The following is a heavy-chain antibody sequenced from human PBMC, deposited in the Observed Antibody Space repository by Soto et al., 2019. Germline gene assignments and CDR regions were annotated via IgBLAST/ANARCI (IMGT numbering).Heavy chain of an antibody. CDR1: GFTFSNFV. CDR2: ITETGGDI. Sequence: EVQLLESGGGLVQPGGSLRLSCAASGFTFSNFVMRWVRQTPGKGLEWVSTITETGGDIYYTDSVKGRFTVSRDNSKNTLYLKMPTLRAEDTALYYCTKAPSDRHHMDVWGQGTTVTVSS. V-gene: IGHV3-23*01. CDR3: TKAPSDRHHMDV. J-gene: IGHJ6*02.